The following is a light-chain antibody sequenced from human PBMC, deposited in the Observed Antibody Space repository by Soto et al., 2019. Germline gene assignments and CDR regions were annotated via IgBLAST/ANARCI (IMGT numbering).Light chain of an antibody. Sequence: QSALTQPASVSGSPGQSITISCTGTSSDIGDYNYVSWYQQHPGKAPKLMIYDVRNRPSGVSNRFSGSKSVNTASLTISGLQAEDEADYYCSSYTTISTYVFGTGTKVTVL. CDR1: SSDIGDYNY. V-gene: IGLV2-14*03. J-gene: IGLJ1*01. CDR2: DVR. CDR3: SSYTTISTYV.